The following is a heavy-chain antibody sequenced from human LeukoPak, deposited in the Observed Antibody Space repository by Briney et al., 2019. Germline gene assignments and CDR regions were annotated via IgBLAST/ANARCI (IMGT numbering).Heavy chain of an antibody. V-gene: IGHV3-53*01. CDR3: ARDRYCGGGICSHGFDY. CDR1: GFTVSSNY. Sequence: GGSLRLSCAASGFTVSSNYMSWVRQAPGKGLEWVSVIYSGGSTYYADSVKGRFTISRDNSKNTLYLQMNSLRAEDTAVYFCARDRYCGGGICSHGFDYWGQGNLVIVSS. CDR2: IYSGGST. J-gene: IGHJ4*02. D-gene: IGHD2-15*01.